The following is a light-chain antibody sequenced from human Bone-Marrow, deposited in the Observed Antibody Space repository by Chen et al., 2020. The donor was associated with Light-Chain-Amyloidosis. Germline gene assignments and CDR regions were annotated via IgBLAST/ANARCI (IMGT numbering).Light chain of an antibody. CDR2: RDT. Sequence: SYALTRPPSLSVSPGQTARLTCSGDDLPTKYAYWYQQKPGQAPVLVIHRDTERPSGISERFSGSSSGTTATLTISGVQAEDEADYHCQSADSSGTYEVIFGGGTKLTVL. J-gene: IGLJ2*01. CDR3: QSADSSGTYEVI. CDR1: DLPTKY. V-gene: IGLV3-25*03.